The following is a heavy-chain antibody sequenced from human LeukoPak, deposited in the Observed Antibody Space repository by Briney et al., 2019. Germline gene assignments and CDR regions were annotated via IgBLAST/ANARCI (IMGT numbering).Heavy chain of an antibody. CDR2: IIPIFGTA. CDR3: ARSYGDPQTPYSDY. CDR1: GGTFSSYA. Sequence: ASVKVSCKASGGTFSSYAISWVRQAPGQGLEWMGGIIPIFGTANYAQKFRGRVTITADESTSTAYMELSSLRSEDTAVYYCARSYGDPQTPYSDYWGQGTLVTVSS. J-gene: IGHJ4*02. D-gene: IGHD4-17*01. V-gene: IGHV1-69*13.